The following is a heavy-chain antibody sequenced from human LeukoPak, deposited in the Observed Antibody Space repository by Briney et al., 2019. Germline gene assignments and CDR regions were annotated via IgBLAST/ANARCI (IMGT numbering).Heavy chain of an antibody. Sequence: GGSLRLSCAASGFTFSSYSMNWVRQAPAKGLEWVSSISSSSSYIYYADSVKGRFTISRDNAKNSLYLQMNSLRAEDTAVYYCARGVATILSNYYYMDVWGKGTTVTVSS. CDR1: GFTFSSYS. D-gene: IGHD5-12*01. CDR2: ISSSSSYI. V-gene: IGHV3-21*01. CDR3: ARGVATILSNYYYMDV. J-gene: IGHJ6*03.